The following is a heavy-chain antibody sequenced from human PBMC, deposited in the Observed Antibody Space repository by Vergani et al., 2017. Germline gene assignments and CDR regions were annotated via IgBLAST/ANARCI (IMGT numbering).Heavy chain of an antibody. Sequence: QVHLVQSGAEVKKPGSSVKVSCKASGGTFSSYAISWVRQAPGQGLEWMGGIIPIFGTANYAQKFQGRVTITADESTSTAYMELSSLRAEDTAVYYCASLGYCSSTSCYSGYYYYMDVWGKGTTVTVSS. CDR1: GGTFSSYA. CDR3: ASLGYCSSTSCYSGYYYYMDV. V-gene: IGHV1-69*01. J-gene: IGHJ6*03. D-gene: IGHD2-2*01. CDR2: IIPIFGTA.